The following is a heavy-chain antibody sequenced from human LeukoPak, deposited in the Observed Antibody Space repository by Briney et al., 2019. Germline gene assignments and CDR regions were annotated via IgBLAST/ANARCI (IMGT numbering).Heavy chain of an antibody. D-gene: IGHD6-19*01. CDR3: ARGAMYSSGYYVFDY. CDR2: VYYTGST. V-gene: IGHV4-39*07. J-gene: IGHJ4*02. Sequence: SETLSLTCTVSGGSISSSSYYRGWIRQPPGRGLEWIGSVYYTGSTNYNPSLKSRVTISVDTSKNQFSLKLSSVTAADTAVYYCARGAMYSSGYYVFDYWGQGTLVTVSS. CDR1: GGSISSSSYY.